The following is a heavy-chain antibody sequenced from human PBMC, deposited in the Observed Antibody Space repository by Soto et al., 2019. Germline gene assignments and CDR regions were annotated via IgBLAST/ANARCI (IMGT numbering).Heavy chain of an antibody. D-gene: IGHD2-8*01. CDR2: IYYSGSI. J-gene: IGHJ5*02. CDR1: GGSIISGDYY. CDR3: ARQVNGVGFDP. Sequence: SETLSLTCTVSGGSIISGDYYWSWIRQHPGKGLEYIGYIYYSGSIYYNPSLKSRLTLSVDTSKNQFSLKLSSVTAADTAVYYCARQVNGVGFDPWGQGTLVTVSS. V-gene: IGHV4-31*03.